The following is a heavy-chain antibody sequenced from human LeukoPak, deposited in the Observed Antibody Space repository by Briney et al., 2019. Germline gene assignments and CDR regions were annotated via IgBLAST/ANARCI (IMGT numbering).Heavy chain of an antibody. CDR3: ARDLPFPFGEPHFDY. CDR1: GYTFTSYA. J-gene: IGHJ4*02. D-gene: IGHD3-10*01. CDR2: INAGKGNT. V-gene: IGHV1-3*01. Sequence: ASVKVSCKASGYTFTSYAMHWVRQAPGQRPGWMGWINAGKGNTKYSQKFQGRVTITRDTSASTAYMELSSLRSEDTAVYYCARDLPFPFGEPHFDYWGQGTLVTVSS.